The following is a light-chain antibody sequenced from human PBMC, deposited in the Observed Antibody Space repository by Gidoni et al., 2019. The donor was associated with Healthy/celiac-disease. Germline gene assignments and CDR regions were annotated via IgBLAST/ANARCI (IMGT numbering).Light chain of an antibody. CDR2: DAS. J-gene: IGKJ4*01. CDR3: QQRSNWPLT. Sequence: EIVLTQSPATLSLSPGERATLSCRASQSVSSYVAWYQQKPGQAPRLLIYDASNRATGIPARSSGSGSGTDFTLTISSLEPEDFAVYYCQQRSNWPLTFGGGTKVEIK. V-gene: IGKV3-11*01. CDR1: QSVSSY.